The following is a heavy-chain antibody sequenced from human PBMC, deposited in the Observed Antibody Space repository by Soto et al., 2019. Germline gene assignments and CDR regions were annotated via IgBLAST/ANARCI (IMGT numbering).Heavy chain of an antibody. CDR2: IYYSGST. Sequence: PSETLSLTCSVAGGSISSSSYYRGWIRQPPGKGLEWIGSIYYSGSTYYNPSLKSRVAISVDTSKNQFSLKLSSVTAADTAVYYCARHGRYFDWLDSLAYWGQGTLVTVSS. V-gene: IGHV4-39*01. CDR3: ARHGRYFDWLDSLAY. J-gene: IGHJ4*02. CDR1: GGSISSSSYY. D-gene: IGHD3-9*01.